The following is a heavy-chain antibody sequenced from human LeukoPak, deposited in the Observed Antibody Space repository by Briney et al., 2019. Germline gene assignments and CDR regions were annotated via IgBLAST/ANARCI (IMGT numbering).Heavy chain of an antibody. CDR2: ITYDGSNK. V-gene: IGHV3-30*03. Sequence: GGSLRLSCAASGFIFSNYRMSWVRQAPGKGLEWVAVITYDGSNKYYADSVKGRFTISRDNSKNTLYLQMNTLRAEDTAVYYGPGGGGSRVRGMFYYGMDFGGQGPTVTVPS. CDR3: PGGGGSRVRGMFYYGMDF. J-gene: IGHJ6*02. D-gene: IGHD3-10*01. CDR1: GFIFSNYR.